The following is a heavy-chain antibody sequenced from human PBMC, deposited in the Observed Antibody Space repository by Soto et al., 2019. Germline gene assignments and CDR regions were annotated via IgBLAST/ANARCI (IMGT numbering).Heavy chain of an antibody. J-gene: IGHJ3*02. Sequence: ASVNVSCKASGYTFTSYGISWVRQAPGQGLEWMGWISAYNGNTNYAQKLQGRVTMTTDTSTSTAYMELRSLRSDDTAVYYCARTQPQSVFGALDIWGQGTMVTVSS. V-gene: IGHV1-18*01. CDR1: GYTFTSYG. CDR3: ARTQPQSVFGALDI. D-gene: IGHD3-10*01. CDR2: ISAYNGNT.